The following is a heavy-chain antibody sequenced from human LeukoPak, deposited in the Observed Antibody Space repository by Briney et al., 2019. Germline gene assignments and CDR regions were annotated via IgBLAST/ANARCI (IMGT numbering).Heavy chain of an antibody. Sequence: SETLSLTCAVYGGSFSGYYWSWIRQPPGKGLEWIGEINHSGSTNYNPSLKSRVTISADTSKNQFSLKLSSVTAADTAVYYCARIRMGDYDILTGYYALYYFDYWGQGTLVTVSS. CDR2: INHSGST. CDR1: GGSFSGYY. D-gene: IGHD3-9*01. CDR3: ARIRMGDYDILTGYYALYYFDY. V-gene: IGHV4-34*01. J-gene: IGHJ4*02.